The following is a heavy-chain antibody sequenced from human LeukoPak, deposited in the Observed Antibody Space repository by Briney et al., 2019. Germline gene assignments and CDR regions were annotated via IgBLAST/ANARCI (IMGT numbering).Heavy chain of an antibody. J-gene: IGHJ6*03. CDR1: GGSISSYY. D-gene: IGHD2-2*01. CDR2: IYYSGST. Sequence: SETLSLTCTVSGGSISSYYWSWIRQPPGKGLEWIGYIYYSGSTNYNPSLKSRVTISVDTSRNQFSLKLSSVTAADTAVYYCARAPLGYCSSTSCYGDYYYYMDVWGKGTTVTVSS. V-gene: IGHV4-59*01. CDR3: ARAPLGYCSSTSCYGDYYYYMDV.